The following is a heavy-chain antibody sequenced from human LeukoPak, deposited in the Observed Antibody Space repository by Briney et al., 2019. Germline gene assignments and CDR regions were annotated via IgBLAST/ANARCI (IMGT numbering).Heavy chain of an antibody. Sequence: GGSLRLSCAASGFTFSSYGMHWVRQAPGKGLEWVAVISYDGSNKYYADSVKGRFTISRDNSKNTLYLQMNSLRAEDTAVYYCAKDLDVHYDIPDVWGQGTTVTVSS. CDR1: GFTFSSYG. CDR3: AKDLDVHYDIPDV. J-gene: IGHJ6*02. CDR2: ISYDGSNK. D-gene: IGHD3-9*01. V-gene: IGHV3-30*18.